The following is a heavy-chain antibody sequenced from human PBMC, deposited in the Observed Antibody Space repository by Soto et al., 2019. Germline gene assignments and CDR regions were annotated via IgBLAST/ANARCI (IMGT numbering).Heavy chain of an antibody. CDR2: ISYDGSNK. D-gene: IGHD2-15*01. CDR3: ARVGPFYCSGGSCYPDY. CDR1: GFTFSSYA. V-gene: IGHV3-30-3*01. Sequence: QVQLMESGGGVVQPGRSLRLSCAASGFTFSSYAMHWVRQAPGKGLEWVAVISYDGSNKYYADSVKGRFTISRDNSKNTQYLQMNSLRAEDTAVYYCARVGPFYCSGGSCYPDYWGQGTLVTVSS. J-gene: IGHJ4*02.